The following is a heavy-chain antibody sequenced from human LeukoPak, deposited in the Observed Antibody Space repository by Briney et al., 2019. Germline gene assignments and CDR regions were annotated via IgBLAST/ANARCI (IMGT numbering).Heavy chain of an antibody. CDR2: IYHNGNT. J-gene: IGHJ4*02. CDR1: GYSISSGYY. D-gene: IGHD5-18*01. CDR3: ARASYNYGDSDY. V-gene: IGHV4-38-2*01. Sequence: SETLSLTCAVSGYSISSGYYWGWIRQPPGKGLEWIGTIYHNGNTYYNPSLNSRATISVDTSRNQFSLELSSVTAADTAVFYCARASYNYGDSDYWGQGTLVTVSS.